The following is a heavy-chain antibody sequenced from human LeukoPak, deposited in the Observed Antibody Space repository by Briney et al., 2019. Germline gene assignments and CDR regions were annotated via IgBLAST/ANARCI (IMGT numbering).Heavy chain of an antibody. CDR1: GYTFTSYG. V-gene: IGHV1-18*01. CDR3: ARWLDLTGYYFDY. D-gene: IGHD3-9*01. CDR2: IGVYNANT. Sequence: GASVKVSCKASGYTFTSYGISWVRQAPGQGLEWMGWIGVYNANTNYAQKLQGRVTMTTDTSTSTAYMELRSLRSDDTAVYYCARWLDLTGYYFDYWGQGTLVTVSS. J-gene: IGHJ4*02.